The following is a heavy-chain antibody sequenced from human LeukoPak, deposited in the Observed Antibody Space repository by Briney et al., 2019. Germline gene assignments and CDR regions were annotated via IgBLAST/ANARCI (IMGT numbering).Heavy chain of an antibody. CDR3: ARDNDSRDPPHFDY. CDR1: GGSISSSSYY. Sequence: SETLSLTCTVSGGSISSSSYYWGWIRQPPGKGLEWIGSIYYSGSTYDNVSLKRRVTISVDTSKNQFSLKLGSVTAADTAVYYCARDNDSRDPPHFDYWGQGTLVTVSS. V-gene: IGHV4-39*07. D-gene: IGHD3-16*01. J-gene: IGHJ4*02. CDR2: IYYSGST.